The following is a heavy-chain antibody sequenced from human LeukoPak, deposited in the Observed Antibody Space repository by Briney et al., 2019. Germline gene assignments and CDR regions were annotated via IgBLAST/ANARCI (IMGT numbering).Heavy chain of an antibody. Sequence: PSETLSLTCTVSGGSISSYYWSWIRQPPGKGLEWIGYIYYSGSTNYNPSLKSRVTISVDTSKNQFSLKLSSVTAADTAVYYCARPSDGDYWYAFDIGAQGTMVTVSS. CDR2: IYYSGST. CDR3: ARPSDGDYWYAFDI. CDR1: GGSISSYY. J-gene: IGHJ3*02. V-gene: IGHV4-59*01. D-gene: IGHD4-17*01.